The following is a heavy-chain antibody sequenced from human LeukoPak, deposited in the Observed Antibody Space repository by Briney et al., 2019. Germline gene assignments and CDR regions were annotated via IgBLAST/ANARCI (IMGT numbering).Heavy chain of an antibody. D-gene: IGHD6-19*01. V-gene: IGHV4-59*01. CDR3: ARIDAVAATPTSFDY. J-gene: IGHJ4*02. CDR1: GGSISIFY. Sequence: SETLSLTCTVSGGSISIFYWSWIRQPPGKGLEWIGDIYYSETTNYNPSLKSRVTISLDTSKNQFSLRLSSVTAADTAVYYCARIDAVAATPTSFDYWGQGTLVTVSS. CDR2: IYYSETT.